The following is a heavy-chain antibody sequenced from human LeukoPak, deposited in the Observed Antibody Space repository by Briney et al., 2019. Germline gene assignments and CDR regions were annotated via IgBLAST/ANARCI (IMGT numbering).Heavy chain of an antibody. J-gene: IGHJ4*02. CDR2: IYSGGGT. CDR3: ARDNGRSSGWYYYQEY. D-gene: IGHD6-19*01. CDR1: GFTVSINY. Sequence: PGGSLRLSCAASGFTVSINYMTWVRQAPGKGLEWVSVIYSGGGTYYADSVKGRFTISRDNSKNTLYLQMNSLRAEDTAVYYCARDNGRSSGWYYYQEYWGQGTLVTVSS. V-gene: IGHV3-53*01.